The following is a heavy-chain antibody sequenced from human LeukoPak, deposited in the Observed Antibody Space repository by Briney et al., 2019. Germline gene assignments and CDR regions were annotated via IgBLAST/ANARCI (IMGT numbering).Heavy chain of an antibody. Sequence: GGSLRLSCAASGFTFSSYGMHWVRQAPGKGLEWVAFIRYDGSNKYYADSVKGRFTISRDNSKNTLYLQMNSLRAEDTAVYYCAKAYYYDSSGYFGAFDIWGQGTMVTVSS. CDR2: IRYDGSNK. CDR3: AKAYYYDSSGYFGAFDI. V-gene: IGHV3-30*02. D-gene: IGHD3-22*01. CDR1: GFTFSSYG. J-gene: IGHJ3*02.